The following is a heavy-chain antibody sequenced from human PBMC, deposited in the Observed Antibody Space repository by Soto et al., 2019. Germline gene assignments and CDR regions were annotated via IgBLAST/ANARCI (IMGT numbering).Heavy chain of an antibody. CDR3: ARGRRRWLPLPNLYLYGRDL. D-gene: IGHD5-12*01. Sequence: QVQLVQSGAEVKKPGSSVKVSCKASGGTFSSYAISWVRQAPGQGLEWMGGVIPILRTSNYAQKFQGRVIITADNSTTTASMELSSLRPEDTAVYYSARGRRRWLPLPNLYLYGRDLWGQGTAFTVSS. CDR2: VIPILRTS. J-gene: IGHJ6*02. V-gene: IGHV1-69*14. CDR1: GGTFSSYA.